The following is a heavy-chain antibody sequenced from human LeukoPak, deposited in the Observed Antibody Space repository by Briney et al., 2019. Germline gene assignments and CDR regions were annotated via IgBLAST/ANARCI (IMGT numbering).Heavy chain of an antibody. CDR2: IYSGGST. Sequence: GGSLRLSCAASGFTVSTNYMSWVRQAPGKGLEWVSVIYSGGSTFHADSVKGRFTISRDNSKNTLHLQMNSLRAEDTAVYYCARHIAARGAGFDYWGQGTLVTVSS. CDR3: ARHIAARGAGFDY. J-gene: IGHJ4*02. CDR1: GFTVSTNY. D-gene: IGHD6-6*01. V-gene: IGHV3-53*01.